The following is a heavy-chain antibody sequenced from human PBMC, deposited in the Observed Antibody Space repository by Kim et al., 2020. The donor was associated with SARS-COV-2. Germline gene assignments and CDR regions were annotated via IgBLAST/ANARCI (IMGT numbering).Heavy chain of an antibody. J-gene: IGHJ6*01. CDR1: GFTFSSYS. V-gene: IGHV3-21*01. Sequence: GGSLRLSCAASGFTFSSYSMNWVRRAPGKGLEWVSSISRDSTYIYYADSVKGRFTLSRDNAKNSLSLQMNSLRAEDTAVYYCARDLLRPNMVTSYGMDV. CDR3: ARDLLRPNMVTSYGMDV. CDR2: ISRDSTYI. D-gene: IGHD5-18*01.